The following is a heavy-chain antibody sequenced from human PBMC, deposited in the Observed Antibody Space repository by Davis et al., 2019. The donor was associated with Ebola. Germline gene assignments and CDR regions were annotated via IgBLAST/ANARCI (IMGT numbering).Heavy chain of an antibody. J-gene: IGHJ4*02. Sequence: ASVKVSCKASGYTFTSYGISWVRQAPGQGLEWMGWISAYNGNTNYAQKLQGRVTMTTDTSTSTAYMELRSLRSDDTAVYYCARDSPPYYYGSGSYYLDYWGQGTLVTVSS. D-gene: IGHD3-10*01. CDR2: ISAYNGNT. V-gene: IGHV1-18*01. CDR1: GYTFTSYG. CDR3: ARDSPPYYYGSGSYYLDY.